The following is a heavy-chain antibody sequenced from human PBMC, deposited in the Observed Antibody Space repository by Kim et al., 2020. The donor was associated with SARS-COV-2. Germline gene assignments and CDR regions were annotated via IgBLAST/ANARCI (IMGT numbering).Heavy chain of an antibody. CDR1: GGSVSSSSYF. V-gene: IGHV4-61*01. D-gene: IGHD3-3*01. Sequence: SETLSLTCTVSGGSVSSSSYFWSWIRQPPGKGLEWIGYIYYSGTTSYNPSLKSRVTISVDTSRNQFSLRLSSVTAADTAMYYCASTLYDFWSGSTYGMDVWGQGTPVTVSS. J-gene: IGHJ6*02. CDR3: ASTLYDFWSGSTYGMDV. CDR2: IYYSGTT.